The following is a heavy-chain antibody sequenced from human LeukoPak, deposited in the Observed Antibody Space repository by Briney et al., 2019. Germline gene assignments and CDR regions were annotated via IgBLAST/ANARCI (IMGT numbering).Heavy chain of an antibody. Sequence: ASVNVSCKASGGTFSSYAISWVRQAPGQGLEWMGGIIPIFGTANYAQKFQGRVTITADESTSTAYMELSSLRSEDTAVYYCARVFLHYDILTGYYPNWFDPWGQGTLVTVSS. CDR2: IIPIFGTA. V-gene: IGHV1-69*01. CDR1: GGTFSSYA. CDR3: ARVFLHYDILTGYYPNWFDP. J-gene: IGHJ5*02. D-gene: IGHD3-9*01.